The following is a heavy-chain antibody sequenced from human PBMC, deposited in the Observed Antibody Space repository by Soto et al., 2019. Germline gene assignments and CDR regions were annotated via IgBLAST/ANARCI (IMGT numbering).Heavy chain of an antibody. D-gene: IGHD3-3*01. Sequence: QVQLQESGPGLVKPSQTLSLTCTVSGGSISSGDYYWSWIRQPPGKGLEWIGYIYYSGSTYYNPSLTSRVTISVDTSQNQFSLKLSSVTAADTAVYYCARDPYTIFGVGRFDYWGQGTLVTVSS. V-gene: IGHV4-30-4*01. CDR2: IYYSGST. CDR1: GGSISSGDYY. CDR3: ARDPYTIFGVGRFDY. J-gene: IGHJ4*02.